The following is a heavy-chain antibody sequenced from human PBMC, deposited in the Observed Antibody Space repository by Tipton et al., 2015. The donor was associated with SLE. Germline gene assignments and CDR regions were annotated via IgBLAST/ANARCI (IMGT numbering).Heavy chain of an antibody. D-gene: IGHD4-17*01. CDR3: AKDYNYDNADYN. CDR2: IYNSGIT. V-gene: IGHV4-61*02. J-gene: IGHJ4*02. CDR1: GDSFSSGSSS. Sequence: TLSLTCTVSGDSFSSGSSSWNWVRQPAGKGLEWIGLIYNSGITNYNPSLQSRVTLSVDMSKNQFSLRLSSVTAADTGVYYCAKDYNYDNADYNWGQGKLVIVSS.